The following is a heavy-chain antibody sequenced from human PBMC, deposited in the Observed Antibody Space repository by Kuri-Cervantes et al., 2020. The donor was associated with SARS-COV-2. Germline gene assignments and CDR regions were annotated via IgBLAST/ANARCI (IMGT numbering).Heavy chain of an antibody. J-gene: IGHJ3*02. D-gene: IGHD6-13*01. V-gene: IGHV1-2*06. CDR3: ARDADSSSWYPGAFDI. CDR2: INPNSGGT. CDR1: GYTFTGYY. Sequence: ASVKVSCKASGYTFTGYYMHWVRQAPGQGLEWMGRINPNSGGTNYAQKFQGRVTMTRDTSISTAYMELNRLRSDDTAVYYCARDADSSSWYPGAFDIWGQGTMVTVSS.